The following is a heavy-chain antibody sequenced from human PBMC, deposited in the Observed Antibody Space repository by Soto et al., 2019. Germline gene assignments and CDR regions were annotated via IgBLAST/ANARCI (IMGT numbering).Heavy chain of an antibody. V-gene: IGHV3-23*01. CDR3: AKNRQFRSYYESAGHYDN. CDR2: ISGSGGVT. D-gene: IGHD3-10*01. Sequence: EVELLESGGGLVQPGGSLRLSCVASGFTFKNYDMRWIRQAPGKELEWVSGISGSGGVTYYADSVKGRFTISRDNSKNTLYPQMNSLRAEDTAIYYCAKNRQFRSYYESAGHYDNWGQGTLVTVSS. CDR1: GFTFKNYD. J-gene: IGHJ4*02.